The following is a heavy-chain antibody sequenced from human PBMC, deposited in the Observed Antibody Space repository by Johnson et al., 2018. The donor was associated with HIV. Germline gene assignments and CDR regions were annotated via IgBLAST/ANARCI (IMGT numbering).Heavy chain of an antibody. V-gene: IGHV3-23*04. CDR3: AKGKPSIAAAGGYPFDI. CDR2: IGRTGDAT. CDR1: GFTFSNYA. Sequence: VQLVESGGGLVQPGGCLRLSCAASGFTFSNYAMTWVRQAPGQGLEWVSGIGRTGDATDYTDSVKGRFTISRDNSNNSVYLQMNSLRAEDTAVYYCAKGKPSIAAAGGYPFDIWGQGTMVTVSS. J-gene: IGHJ3*02. D-gene: IGHD6-13*01.